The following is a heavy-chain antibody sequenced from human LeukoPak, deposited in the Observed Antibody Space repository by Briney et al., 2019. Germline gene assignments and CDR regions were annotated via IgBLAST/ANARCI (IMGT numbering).Heavy chain of an antibody. CDR3: ARELKVRGVFIPPYNWFVP. D-gene: IGHD3-10*01. J-gene: IGHJ5*02. Sequence: ASVKVSCKASGYTFTSYDINWVRQATGQGLEWMGWMNPNSGNTGYAQKFQGRVTMTRNTSISTAYMELSSLRSEDTAVYYCARELKVRGVFIPPYNWFVPWGQGTLVTVSS. CDR2: MNPNSGNT. CDR1: GYTFTSYD. V-gene: IGHV1-8*01.